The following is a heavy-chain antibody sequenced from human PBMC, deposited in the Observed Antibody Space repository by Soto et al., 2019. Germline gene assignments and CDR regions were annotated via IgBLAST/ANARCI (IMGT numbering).Heavy chain of an antibody. V-gene: IGHV4-4*02. CDR3: ARGGYYFYMDV. Sequence: QVQLQESGPGLVKPSETLSLTCAVSGGSIRISNWWSWVRQTPGKGLEWIGQIHHSGSTNYSQSLTSRVTISVDNSKNQFALKMNSVTAADTAVYYCARGGYYFYMDVWGKGTTVTVSS. CDR1: GGSIRISNW. J-gene: IGHJ6*03. CDR2: IHHSGST. D-gene: IGHD1-26*01.